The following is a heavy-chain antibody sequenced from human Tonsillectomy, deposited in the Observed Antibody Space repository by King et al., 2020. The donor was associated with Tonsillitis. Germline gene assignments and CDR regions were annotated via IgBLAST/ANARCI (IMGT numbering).Heavy chain of an antibody. J-gene: IGHJ6*02. Sequence: VQLVESGGGVVQPGRSLRLSCAASGFTFSNYPMHWVRQSPGKGLEWVAVISYDGDNKYYADSVKGRFTISRDNCNNTLFLQMSSLRTEDTALYYCARSAARRFLSPEDYYGMDVWGQGTTVTVSS. V-gene: IGHV3-30-3*01. D-gene: IGHD3-3*01. CDR2: ISYDGDNK. CDR3: ARSAARRFLSPEDYYGMDV. CDR1: GFTFSNYP.